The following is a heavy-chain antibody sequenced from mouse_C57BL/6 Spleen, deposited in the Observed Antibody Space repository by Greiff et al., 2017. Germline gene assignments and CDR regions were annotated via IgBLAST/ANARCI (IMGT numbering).Heavy chain of an antibody. J-gene: IGHJ4*01. CDR1: GYTFTSYG. D-gene: IGHD2-5*01. Sequence: QVQLQQSGAELARPGASVKLPCKASGYTFTSYGISWVKQSTGQGLEWIGEIYPRSGNTYYNEKFKGKATLTADKTSSTAYMELRSLTSEDSAVYFCARGSKGAMDYWGQGTSVTVSS. CDR2: IYPRSGNT. CDR3: ARGSKGAMDY. V-gene: IGHV1-81*01.